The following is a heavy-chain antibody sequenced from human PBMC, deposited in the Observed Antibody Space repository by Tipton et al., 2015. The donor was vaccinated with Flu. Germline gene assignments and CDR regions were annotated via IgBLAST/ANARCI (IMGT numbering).Heavy chain of an antibody. CDR1: GYTFTSYG. Sequence: QLVQSGAEVKKPGSSVKVSCKASGYTFTSYGISWVRQAPGQGLEWMGWISAYNGNTNYAQKLQGRVTMTTDTSTSTAYMELRSLRSDDTAVYYCARDLGRKVRPSYYYYMDVWGKGTTVTVSS. V-gene: IGHV1-18*04. CDR2: ISAYNGNT. J-gene: IGHJ6*03. CDR3: ARDLGRKVRPSYYYYMDV. D-gene: IGHD3-16*01.